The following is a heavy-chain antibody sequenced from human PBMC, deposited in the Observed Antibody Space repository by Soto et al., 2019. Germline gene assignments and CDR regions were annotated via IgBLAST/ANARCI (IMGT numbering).Heavy chain of an antibody. J-gene: IGHJ6*02. CDR1: GFTSSSYA. V-gene: IGHV3-30-3*01. Sequence: PGGSLRLSCAASGFTSSSYAMHWVRQAPGKGLEWVAVISYDGSNKYYADSVKGRFTISRDNSKNTLYLQMNSLRAEDTAVYYCARDDVDTAMVSYYGMDVWGQGTTVTVSS. CDR2: ISYDGSNK. D-gene: IGHD5-18*01. CDR3: ARDDVDTAMVSYYGMDV.